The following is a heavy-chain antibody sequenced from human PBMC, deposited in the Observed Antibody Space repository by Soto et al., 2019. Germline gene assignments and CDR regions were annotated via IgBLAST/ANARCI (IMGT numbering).Heavy chain of an antibody. CDR3: ARRLYCSGGSCYGFVFDY. J-gene: IGHJ4*02. D-gene: IGHD2-15*01. V-gene: IGHV4-39*01. CDR1: GGSISSSSYY. CDR2: IYYSGST. Sequence: PSETLSLTCTVSGGSISSSSYYWGWIRQPPGKGLEWIGSIYYSGSTYYNPSLKSRVTISVDTSKNQFSLKLSSVTAADTAVYYCARRLYCSGGSCYGFVFDYWGQGTLVTVSS.